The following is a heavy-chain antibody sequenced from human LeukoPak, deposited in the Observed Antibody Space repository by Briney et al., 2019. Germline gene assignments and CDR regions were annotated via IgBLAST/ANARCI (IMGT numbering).Heavy chain of an antibody. J-gene: IGHJ4*02. V-gene: IGHV3-23*01. CDR3: AKVEDGSGWYGGGDY. D-gene: IGHD6-19*01. CDR2: ISGSGGST. Sequence: PGGSLRLSCAASGFTFSSYAMSWVRQAPGKGLEWVSAISGSGGSTYYADSVKGRFTISRDNSKNTLYLQMNSLRAEDTAVYYCAKVEDGSGWYGGGDYWGQGTLVTVSS. CDR1: GFTFSSYA.